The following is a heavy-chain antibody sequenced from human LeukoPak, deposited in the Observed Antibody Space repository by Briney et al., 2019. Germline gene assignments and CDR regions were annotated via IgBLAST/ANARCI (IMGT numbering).Heavy chain of an antibody. CDR3: ARETVIIKFFDY. CDR2: IYYSGST. D-gene: IGHD3-3*01. CDR1: GGSISSGDYY. Sequence: SETLSLTCTVSGGSISSGDYYWSWIRQPPGKGLEWIGYIYYSGSTYYNPSLKSRVTTSVDTSKNQFSPKLSSVTAADTAVYYCARETVIIKFFDYWGQGTLVTVSS. J-gene: IGHJ4*02. V-gene: IGHV4-30-4*01.